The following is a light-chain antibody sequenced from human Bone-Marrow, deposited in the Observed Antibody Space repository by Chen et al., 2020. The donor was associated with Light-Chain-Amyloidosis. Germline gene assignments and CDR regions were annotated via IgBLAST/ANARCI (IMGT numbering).Light chain of an antibody. J-gene: IGLJ3*02. Sequence: SYVLTQPSSVSVAPGQTATIACGRHNIGSTSVHWYQQTPGQAPLLVVYDDSDRPSGIPERLSGSNSGNTATLTISRVEAGDEADYYCQVWDRSSDRPVFGGGTKLTVL. V-gene: IGLV3-21*02. CDR3: QVWDRSSDRPV. CDR2: DDS. CDR1: NIGSTS.